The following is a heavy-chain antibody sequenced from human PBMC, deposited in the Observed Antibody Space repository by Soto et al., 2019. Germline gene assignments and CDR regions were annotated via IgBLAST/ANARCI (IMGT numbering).Heavy chain of an antibody. CDR1: GFTFSSYA. V-gene: IGHV3-23*01. CDR3: AKDLTHFSSSSTLDY. D-gene: IGHD6-6*01. Sequence: GGSLRLSCAASGFTFSSYAMSWVRQAPGKGLEWVPAISGRGGSTYYADSVKGRFTISRDNSKNTLYLQMNSLRAEDTAVYYCAKDLTHFSSSSTLDYWGQGTLVTVSS. J-gene: IGHJ4*02. CDR2: ISGRGGST.